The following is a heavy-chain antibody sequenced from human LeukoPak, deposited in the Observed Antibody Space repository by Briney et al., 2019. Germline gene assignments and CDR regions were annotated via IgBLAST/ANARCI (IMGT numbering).Heavy chain of an antibody. CDR1: GFTFSSYA. D-gene: IGHD2-15*01. CDR3: ARDRCSGGSCSKLVGISYYYYYFGMDV. V-gene: IGHV3-30*04. CDR2: ISYDGSHK. Sequence: GGSLRLSCAASGFTFSSYAMHWVRQAPGKRLEWVALISYDGSHKYYPDPVKGRFPISRDNSKNTLYLQMNSLGAEDTAVYYCARDRCSGGSCSKLVGISYYYYYFGMDVWGQGTTVSVSS. J-gene: IGHJ6*02.